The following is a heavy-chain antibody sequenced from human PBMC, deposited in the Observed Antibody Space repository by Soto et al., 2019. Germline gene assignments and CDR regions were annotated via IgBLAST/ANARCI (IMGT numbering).Heavy chain of an antibody. CDR3: ARVQCGPAPPYMDV. D-gene: IGHD2-21*01. Sequence: ASGPTLVNPTQTLTLTCTFSGSSLTTSGMCVNWIRQPPGKALEWLARIDWDDDKYYSTSLRTRLTISKDTSNNQVVLTMTNMDPADTATYYCARVQCGPAPPYMDVWGRGTTVTVSS. CDR2: IDWDDDK. CDR1: GSSLTTSGMC. J-gene: IGHJ6*03. V-gene: IGHV2-70*11.